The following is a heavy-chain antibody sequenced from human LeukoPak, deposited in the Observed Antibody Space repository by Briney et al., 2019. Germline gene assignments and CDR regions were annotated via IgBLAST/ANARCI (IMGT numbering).Heavy chain of an antibody. J-gene: IGHJ4*02. CDR2: IRSKAYGGTT. D-gene: IGHD6-13*01. V-gene: IGHV3-49*03. CDR1: GFTFGDYA. Sequence: GGSLRLSCTASGFTFGDYAMSWFRQAPGKGLEWVGFIRSKAYGGTTKYAASVKGRFTISRDDSKSIAYLQMNSLKTEDTAVYYCTSEQQLDHFDYWGQGTLVTVSS. CDR3: TSEQQLDHFDY.